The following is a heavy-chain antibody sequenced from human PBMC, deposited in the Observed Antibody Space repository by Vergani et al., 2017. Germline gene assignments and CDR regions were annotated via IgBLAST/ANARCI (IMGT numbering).Heavy chain of an antibody. V-gene: IGHV3-30-3*01. D-gene: IGHD3-16*01. CDR3: ARDGYGEFVGVFDRRGFDY. J-gene: IGHJ4*02. CDR2: ISYDGSNQ. Sequence: QVQLLESGGGVVQPGRSLRLSCAASGFTFSSYAMHWVRQAPGKGLEWVAVISYDGSNQYYADSVQGRFTISRDNSKNTLYRQMNSLRAEDTAVYYWARDGYGEFVGVFDRRGFDYWGQGTLVTVSS. CDR1: GFTFSSYA.